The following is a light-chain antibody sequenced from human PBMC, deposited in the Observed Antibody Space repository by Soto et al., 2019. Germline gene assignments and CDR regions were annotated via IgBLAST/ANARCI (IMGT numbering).Light chain of an antibody. CDR2: DAS. Sequence: EIVLTQSPGTLSLSPGERATLSCRASQSVSSGYLAWYQHTPGQAPRLLIYDASSRATGFPDRFSGSGSGTDFTLTISRLEPEEFAVYYCQQYGSSPAFGGGTKVEIK. CDR3: QQYGSSPA. CDR1: QSVSSGY. V-gene: IGKV3-20*01. J-gene: IGKJ4*01.